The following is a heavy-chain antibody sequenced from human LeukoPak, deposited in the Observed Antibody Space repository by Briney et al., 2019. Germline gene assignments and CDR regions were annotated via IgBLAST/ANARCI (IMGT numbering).Heavy chain of an antibody. CDR2: ISAYNGNT. CDR1: GYTFTSYG. D-gene: IGHD6-13*01. V-gene: IGHV1-18*01. CDR3: ARVVVATSRMIAAAGTWRYYFDY. J-gene: IGHJ4*02. Sequence: ASVKVSCKASGYTFTSYGISWVRQAPGQGLEWMGWISAYNGNTNYAQKLQGRVTMTTDTSTSTAYMELRSLRSDNTAVYYCARVVVATSRMIAAAGTWRYYFDYWGQGTLVTVSS.